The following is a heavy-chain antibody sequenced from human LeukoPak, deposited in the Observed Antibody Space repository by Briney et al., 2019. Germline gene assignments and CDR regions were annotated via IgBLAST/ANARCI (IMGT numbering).Heavy chain of an antibody. J-gene: IGHJ6*02. D-gene: IGHD2-2*01. V-gene: IGHV4-31*03. CDR3: ARDRGRVRGYYYAMDV. Sequence: PSQTLSLTCTVSGDSIRSGGYYWTWIRQHPEKGLEWIGYIFNSGSTYYNPSLKSRVTISEDTSKDQLSLNLTSVTAADTAVYYCARDRGRVRGYYYAMDVWGQGTTVTVSS. CDR1: GDSIRSGGYY. CDR2: IFNSGST.